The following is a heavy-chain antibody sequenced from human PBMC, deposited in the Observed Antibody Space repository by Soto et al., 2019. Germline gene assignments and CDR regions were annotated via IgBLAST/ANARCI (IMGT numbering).Heavy chain of an antibody. J-gene: IGHJ5*02. CDR3: AREVAVAGIINWFDP. V-gene: IGHV4-59*01. CDR2: IYYSGST. D-gene: IGHD6-19*01. CDR1: GGSISSYY. Sequence: SETLSLTCTVSGGSISSYYWSWIRQPPGKGLEWIGYIYYSGSTNYNPSLKSRVTISVDTSKNQFSLKLSSVTAADTAVYYCAREVAVAGIINWFDPWGQGTLVTVSS.